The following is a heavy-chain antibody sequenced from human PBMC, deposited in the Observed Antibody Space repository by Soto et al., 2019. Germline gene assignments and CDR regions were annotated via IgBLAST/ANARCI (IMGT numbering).Heavy chain of an antibody. V-gene: IGHV4-59*12. CDR1: GGSISSYY. CDR3: AREQYCGGGCPASYYYGMDV. J-gene: IGHJ6*02. Sequence: SETLSLTCSVSGGSISSYYWTRIRQPPGKGLECIGYFSYSGSTNYNPSLKSGVAISVDTSKNQFSLKLSPGTAADTAVYYCAREQYCGGGCPASYYYGMDVWGQGTTVTVSS. CDR2: FSYSGST. D-gene: IGHD2-21*02.